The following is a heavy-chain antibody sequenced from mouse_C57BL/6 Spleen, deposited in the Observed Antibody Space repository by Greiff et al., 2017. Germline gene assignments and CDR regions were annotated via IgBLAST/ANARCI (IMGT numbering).Heavy chain of an antibody. Sequence: QVQLQQPGAELVKPGASVKMSCKASGYTFTSYWITWVKQRPGQGLEWIGDIYPGSGSTNYNEKFKSKAPLTVDTSSSTAYLQLSSLTSEDSAVYYCARGYYYGSSRAGFAYWGQGTLVTVSA. V-gene: IGHV1-55*01. CDR3: ARGYYYGSSRAGFAY. CDR1: GYTFTSYW. J-gene: IGHJ3*01. CDR2: IYPGSGST. D-gene: IGHD1-1*01.